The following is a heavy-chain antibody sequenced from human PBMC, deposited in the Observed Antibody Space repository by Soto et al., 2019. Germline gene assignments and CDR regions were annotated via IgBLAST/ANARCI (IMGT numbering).Heavy chain of an antibody. J-gene: IGHJ4*02. V-gene: IGHV5-51*01. Sequence: RESRKISCXGSGYSFTSYWIGWVRQMPGKGLEWMGIIYPGDSDTRYSPSFQGQVTISADKSISTAYLQWSSLKASDTAMYYCASLYDSRGGSFDYWGQGTLVTVSS. CDR3: ASLYDSRGGSFDY. D-gene: IGHD3-22*01. CDR2: IYPGDSDT. CDR1: GYSFTSYW.